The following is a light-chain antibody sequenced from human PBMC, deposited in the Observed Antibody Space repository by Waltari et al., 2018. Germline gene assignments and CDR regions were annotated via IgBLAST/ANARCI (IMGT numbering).Light chain of an antibody. CDR3: QHYVRLPAT. CDR1: QSVGRS. J-gene: IGKJ1*01. Sequence: EIVLTQSPGTLSLSPGDRATLACRASQSVGRSLAWYQQKPGQAPSLLIYDASRRATGIPDRFSGSGSGKDFSLTISTLEPEDFAVYYCQHYVRLPATFGQGTKVEI. CDR2: DAS. V-gene: IGKV3-20*01.